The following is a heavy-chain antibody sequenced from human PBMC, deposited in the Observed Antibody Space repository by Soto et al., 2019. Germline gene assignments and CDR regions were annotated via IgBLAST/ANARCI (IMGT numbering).Heavy chain of an antibody. D-gene: IGHD3-3*01. CDR2: IKSKTDGGTT. J-gene: IGHJ4*02. CDR3: TTVPPYDFWSGYYLPIDY. Sequence: KGLKWVGRIKSKTDGGTTDYAAPVKGRFTISRDDSKNTLYLQMNSLKTEDTAVYYCTTVPPYDFWSGYYLPIDYWGQGILV. V-gene: IGHV3-15*07.